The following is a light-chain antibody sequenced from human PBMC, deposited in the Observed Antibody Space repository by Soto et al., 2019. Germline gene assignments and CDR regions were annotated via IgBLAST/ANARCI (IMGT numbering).Light chain of an antibody. V-gene: IGLV1-40*01. J-gene: IGLJ1*01. CDR3: QSYDSSLSTYV. CDR1: NSDIGAGYD. Sequence: QSVLTQPPSVSGAPGQRVTISCTGSNSDIGAGYDVHWYQHLPGTAPKLLIYANSNRPSGVPDRFSGSKSGTSASLAITGLQAEDDADYYCQSYDSSLSTYVFGIGTKLTVL. CDR2: ANS.